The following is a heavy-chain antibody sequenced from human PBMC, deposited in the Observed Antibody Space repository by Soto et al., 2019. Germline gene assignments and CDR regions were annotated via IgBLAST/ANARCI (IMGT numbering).Heavy chain of an antibody. J-gene: IGHJ4*02. Sequence: QVQLVQSGAAVKKPGSTVKVSCKASGGTLSSYAISWVRQAPGQGREWMGGIIPIFGTANYAQKFQGRVTITADESTSTAYMGLSILKSEDTAVYYSVRDPVLRFLLWLLGAVDYWGQGTLVSVTS. CDR2: IIPIFGTA. CDR3: VRDPVLRFLLWLLGAVDY. D-gene: IGHD3-3*01. V-gene: IGHV1-69*01. CDR1: GGTLSSYA.